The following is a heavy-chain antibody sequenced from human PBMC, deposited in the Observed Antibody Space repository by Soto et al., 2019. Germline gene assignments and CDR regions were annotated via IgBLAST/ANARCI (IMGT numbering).Heavy chain of an antibody. Sequence: KPSETLSLTCTVSGGSISSGGYYWSWIRQHPGKGLEWIGYIYYSGSTYYNPSLKSRVTISVDTSKNQFSLKLSSVTAADTAVYYCAIYGSGSYPDAFDIWGQGTMVTVSS. V-gene: IGHV4-31*03. J-gene: IGHJ3*02. D-gene: IGHD3-10*01. CDR1: GGSISSGGYY. CDR3: AIYGSGSYPDAFDI. CDR2: IYYSGST.